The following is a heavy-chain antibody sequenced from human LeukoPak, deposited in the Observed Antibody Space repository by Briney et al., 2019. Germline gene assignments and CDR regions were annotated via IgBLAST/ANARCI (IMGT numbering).Heavy chain of an antibody. CDR2: IKSKTDGGTT. Sequence: GGSLRLSCAASGFTFSNAWMSWVRQAPGKGLEWVGRIKSKTDGGTTDYAAPVKGRFTISRDDSKNMLYLQMNSLKTEDTAVYYCTMSYSSSWWGKFYWGQGTLGPVSS. CDR3: TMSYSSSWWGKFY. D-gene: IGHD6-13*01. J-gene: IGHJ4*02. V-gene: IGHV3-15*01. CDR1: GFTFSNAW.